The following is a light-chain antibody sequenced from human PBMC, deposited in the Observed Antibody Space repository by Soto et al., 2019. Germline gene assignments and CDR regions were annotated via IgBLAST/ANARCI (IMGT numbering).Light chain of an antibody. CDR2: DVN. Sequence: QSVLTQPASVSGSPGQSITFSCTGTSSDLGTYDYVSWHQQHPGKAPKLIIYDVNNRPSGVSSRFSGSKSGNTASLTISGPQTEDEADYYCCSFSTSGTHVFGTGTKVTVL. CDR1: SSDLGTYDY. V-gene: IGLV2-14*01. CDR3: CSFSTSGTHV. J-gene: IGLJ1*01.